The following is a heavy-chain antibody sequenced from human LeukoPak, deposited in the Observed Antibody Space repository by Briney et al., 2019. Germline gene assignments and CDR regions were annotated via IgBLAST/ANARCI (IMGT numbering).Heavy chain of an antibody. D-gene: IGHD3-16*02. CDR2: IRSKAYGGTT. V-gene: IGHV3-49*03. CDR3: TRDRNIMIAFEGIIPKDY. J-gene: IGHJ4*02. Sequence: GGSLRLSCTGSGFTFGDYAMSWFRQAPGKGLEWVGFIRSKAYGGTTEYAASVKGRFTISRDDSKSIAYLQMNSLKIEDTAVYFCTRDRNIMIAFEGIIPKDYWGQGTLVTVSS. CDR1: GFTFGDYA.